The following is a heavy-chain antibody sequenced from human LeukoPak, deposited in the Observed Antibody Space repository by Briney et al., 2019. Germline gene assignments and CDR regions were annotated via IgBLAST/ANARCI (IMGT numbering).Heavy chain of an antibody. Sequence: SETLSLTCTVSGGSISSHYWSWIRQPAGKGLEWIGRIYTSGSTNYNPSLKSRVTMSVDTSKNQFSLKLSSVTAADTAVYYCAREKQLGPHNWFDPWGQGTLVTVSS. CDR1: GGSISSHY. CDR3: AREKQLGPHNWFDP. CDR2: IYTSGST. V-gene: IGHV4-4*07. J-gene: IGHJ5*02. D-gene: IGHD6-6*01.